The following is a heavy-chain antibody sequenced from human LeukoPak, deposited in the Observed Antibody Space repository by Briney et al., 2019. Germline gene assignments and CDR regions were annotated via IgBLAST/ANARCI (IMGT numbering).Heavy chain of an antibody. CDR3: AAKYYDFWSGLNPPQYYFDY. Sequence: ASVKVSCKASEGTFSSYAISWVRQAPGQGLEWMGGIIPIFGTANYAQKFQGRVTITADESTSTAYMELSSLRSEDTAVYYCAAKYYDFWSGLNPPQYYFDYWGQGTLVTVSS. CDR1: EGTFSSYA. CDR2: IIPIFGTA. D-gene: IGHD3-3*01. J-gene: IGHJ4*02. V-gene: IGHV1-69*13.